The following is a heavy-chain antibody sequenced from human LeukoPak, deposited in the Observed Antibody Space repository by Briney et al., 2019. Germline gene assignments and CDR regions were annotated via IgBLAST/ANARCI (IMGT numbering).Heavy chain of an antibody. CDR3: ARTSSVGYSSDY. CDR2: IYYSGST. Sequence: PSETLSLTCTISGGSISSSSYYWGWIRQPPGKGLEWIGSIYYSGSTYYNPSLRSRVTISVDTSKNQFSLKLSSVTAADTAVYYCARTSSVGYSSDYWGQGTLVTVSS. CDR1: GGSISSSSYY. D-gene: IGHD6-13*01. J-gene: IGHJ4*02. V-gene: IGHV4-39*01.